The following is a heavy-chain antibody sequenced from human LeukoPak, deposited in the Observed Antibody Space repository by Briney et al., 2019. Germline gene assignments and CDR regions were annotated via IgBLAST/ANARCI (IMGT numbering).Heavy chain of an antibody. D-gene: IGHD3-3*01. J-gene: IGHJ4*02. V-gene: IGHV4-30-4*01. CDR2: IYYSGST. Sequence: PSETLSLTCTVSGGSISSGDYYWSWIRQPPGKGLEWVADIYYSGSTYYNPSLKSRVTISVDTSKNQFSLKLSSVTAADTAVYYCARVVEDFWSGYELFDYWGQGTLVTVSS. CDR3: ARVVEDFWSGYELFDY. CDR1: GGSISSGDYY.